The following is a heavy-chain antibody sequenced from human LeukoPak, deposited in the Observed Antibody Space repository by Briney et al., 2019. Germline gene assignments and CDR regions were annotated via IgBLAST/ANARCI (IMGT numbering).Heavy chain of an antibody. J-gene: IGHJ6*03. CDR1: GFTFSSYE. V-gene: IGHV3-48*03. CDR2: ISSSGSTI. CDR3: ARVKDHYSYYYYMDV. Sequence: AGGSLRLSCAASGFTFSSYEMNWVRQAPGKGLEWVSYISSSGSTIYYADSVKGRFTISRDNAKNSLYLQMNSLRAEDTAAYYCARVKDHYSYYYYMDVWGKGTTVTVSS. D-gene: IGHD1-14*01.